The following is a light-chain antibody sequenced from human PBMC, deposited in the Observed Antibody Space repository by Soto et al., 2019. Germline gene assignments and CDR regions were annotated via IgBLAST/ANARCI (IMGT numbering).Light chain of an antibody. CDR1: QGIRTW. CDR3: QQADSFPVS. J-gene: IGKJ4*01. Sequence: DIQMTQSPPSVSVSVGDRVTITCRASQGIRTWLAWYQQKPGMAPKCLIYAASSLQDGVPSRFSGSGSGTDFTLTISSLQPEDSAIYYCQQADSFPVSFGGGTKVEIK. CDR2: AAS. V-gene: IGKV1-12*01.